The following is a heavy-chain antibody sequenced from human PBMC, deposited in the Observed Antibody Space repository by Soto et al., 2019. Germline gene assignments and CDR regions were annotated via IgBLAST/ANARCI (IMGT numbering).Heavy chain of an antibody. V-gene: IGHV1-3*01. J-gene: IGHJ4*02. CDR1: GYTFTSYA. CDR3: SFSQGSLTLLRPPGY. D-gene: IGHD3-10*01. Sequence: ASVKVSCKASGYTFTSYAMHWVRQAPGQRLEWMGWINAGNGNTKYSQKFQGRVTITRDTSASTAYMELSSLRSEDTAVYYCSFSQGSLTLLRPPGYCGQGTLVTVSS. CDR2: INAGNGNT.